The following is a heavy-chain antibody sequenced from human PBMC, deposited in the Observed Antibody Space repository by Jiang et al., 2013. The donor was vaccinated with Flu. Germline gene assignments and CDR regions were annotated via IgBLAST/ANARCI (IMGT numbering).Heavy chain of an antibody. V-gene: IGHV5-10-1*01. CDR2: IDPSDSYT. Sequence: GAEVKKPGESLRISCKGSGYSFTSYWISWVRQMPGKGLEWMGRIDPSDSYTNYSPSFQGHVTISADKSISTAYLQWSSLKASDTAMYYCARLSFSPWYSSSWYNWFDPWGQGTLVTVSS. CDR3: ARLSFSPWYSSSWYNWFDP. D-gene: IGHD6-13*01. CDR1: GYSFTSYW. J-gene: IGHJ5*02.